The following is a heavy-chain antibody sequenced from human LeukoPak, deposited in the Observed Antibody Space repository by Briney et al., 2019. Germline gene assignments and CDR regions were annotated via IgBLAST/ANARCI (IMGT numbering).Heavy chain of an antibody. V-gene: IGHV3-7*04. D-gene: IGHD6-19*01. Sequence: GGSLRLSCAASGFTFXSYWMSWVRQAPGXGLEWVANIKQDGSEKYYVDSVKGRFTISRDNAKNSLYLQMNSLRAEDTAVYYCARSGWFDYWGQGTLVTVSS. CDR3: ARSGWFDY. J-gene: IGHJ4*02. CDR1: GFTFXSYW. CDR2: IKQDGSEK.